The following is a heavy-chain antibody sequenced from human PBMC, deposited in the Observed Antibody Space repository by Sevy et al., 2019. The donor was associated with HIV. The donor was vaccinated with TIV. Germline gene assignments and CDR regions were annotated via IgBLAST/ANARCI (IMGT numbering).Heavy chain of an antibody. V-gene: IGHV3-74*01. CDR1: GFTLNDYW. J-gene: IGHJ4*02. Sequence: GGSLRLSCAASGFTLNDYWIHWVRLASGKGLEWVSRINVDGSSISYADSVKGRFIISRDNAKKTLHLQMNSLSVEGTAVYYCARLSVAGNQAFDYWGQGALVTVSS. CDR2: INVDGSSI. CDR3: ARLSVAGNQAFDY. D-gene: IGHD2-15*01.